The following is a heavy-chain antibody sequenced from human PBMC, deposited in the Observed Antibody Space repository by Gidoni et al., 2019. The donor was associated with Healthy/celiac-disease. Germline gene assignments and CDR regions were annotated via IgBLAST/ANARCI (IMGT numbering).Heavy chain of an antibody. CDR3: ARDGEGYSSSWDWFDY. CDR1: GFTFSSSW. D-gene: IGHD6-13*01. J-gene: IGHJ4*02. V-gene: IGHV3-7*04. CDR2: IKQDGSEK. Sequence: EVQLVESGGGLVQPGGSLRLSCAASGFTFSSSWMSWVRQAPGKGLEWVANIKQDGSEKYYVDSVKGRFTISRDNAKNSLYLQMNSLRAEDTAVYYCARDGEGYSSSWDWFDYWGQGTLVTVSS.